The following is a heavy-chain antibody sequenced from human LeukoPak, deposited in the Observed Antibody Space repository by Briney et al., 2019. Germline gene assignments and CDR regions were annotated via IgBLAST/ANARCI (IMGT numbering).Heavy chain of an antibody. CDR2: INWNGGST. Sequence: GGSLRLSCAASGFTFDDYGMTWVRQAPGNGLEWVSGINWNGGSTGYADSVKGRFTISRDNAKNSLYLQMNSLRAEDTSLYYCARRSGYDSNYFDYWGQGTLVTVSS. J-gene: IGHJ4*02. CDR1: GFTFDDYG. CDR3: ARRSGYDSNYFDY. D-gene: IGHD5-12*01. V-gene: IGHV3-20*04.